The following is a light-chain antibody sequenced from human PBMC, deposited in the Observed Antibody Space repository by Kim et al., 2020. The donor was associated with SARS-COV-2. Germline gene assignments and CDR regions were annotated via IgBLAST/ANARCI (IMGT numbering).Light chain of an antibody. CDR1: KSVSSNY. CDR2: EAS. V-gene: IGKV3-20*01. Sequence: APGEGAPRSCRDSKSVSSNYLAWYQQKPGQAPRIVIYEASNRTTGIPDRFSGSGSGTEFSLTISRLEPEDFAVYYCQQYGSSPRTFGQGTKVDIK. J-gene: IGKJ1*01. CDR3: QQYGSSPRT.